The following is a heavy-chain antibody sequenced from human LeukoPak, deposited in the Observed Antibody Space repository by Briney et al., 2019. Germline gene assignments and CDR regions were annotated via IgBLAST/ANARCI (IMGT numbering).Heavy chain of an antibody. CDR2: IYYSGST. CDR3: ARDARGYYYPWFDP. D-gene: IGHD3-22*01. J-gene: IGHJ5*02. CDR1: GGSISSSSYS. Sequence: KPSETLSLTCTVSGGSISSSSYSWGWIRQPPGKGLEWIGSIYYSGSTYYNPSLKSRVTISVDTSKNQFSLKLSSVTAADTAVYYCARDARGYYYPWFDPWGQGTLVTVSS. V-gene: IGHV4-39*02.